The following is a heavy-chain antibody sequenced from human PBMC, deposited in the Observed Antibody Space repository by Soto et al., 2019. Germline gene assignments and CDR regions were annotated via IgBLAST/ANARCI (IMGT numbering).Heavy chain of an antibody. V-gene: IGHV3-74*01. D-gene: IGHD3-16*01. CDR3: ARELCLGSVCSRAFDI. CDR1: GFTFSISW. J-gene: IGHJ3*02. CDR2: INGDSSST. Sequence: EVQLVESGGGLVQPGGSLRLSCAASGFTFSISWMHWVRQVPGKGLEWVSRINGDSSSTRHADSVTGRFTVSRDNARNTLYLHMNSLGVEDTGVHHCARELCLGSVCSRAFDIWGQGTMVTVST.